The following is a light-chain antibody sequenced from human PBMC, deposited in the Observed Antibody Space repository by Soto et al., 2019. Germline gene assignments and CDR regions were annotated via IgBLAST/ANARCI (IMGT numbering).Light chain of an antibody. CDR3: SSYTTSSTLV. Sequence: QSALTQPASVSGSPGQSIAISCTGTSSDVGGHNYVSWYQQHPGEAPKLMIYEVSYRPSGVSNRFSGSKSGTTASLTISGLPAEDEADYYCSSYTTSSTLVFGGGTKVTVL. J-gene: IGLJ2*01. V-gene: IGLV2-14*01. CDR2: EVS. CDR1: SSDVGGHNY.